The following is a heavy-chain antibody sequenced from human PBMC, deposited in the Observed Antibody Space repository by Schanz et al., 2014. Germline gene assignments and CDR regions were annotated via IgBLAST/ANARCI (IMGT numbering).Heavy chain of an antibody. Sequence: GQLVESGGGVVQPGKSLRLSCATSGFIFRSFGIHWVRQDPGKGLVWVARINSVGSNTDYADSVTGRFTISRDNAKNTLYLQMNTLRAEDTAVYYCARKMKLGVYGGKGHDSLDIWGQGTMVTVSS. D-gene: IGHD4-17*01. CDR1: GFIFRSFG. CDR3: ARKMKLGVYGGKGHDSLDI. CDR2: INSVGSNT. J-gene: IGHJ3*02. V-gene: IGHV3-74*01.